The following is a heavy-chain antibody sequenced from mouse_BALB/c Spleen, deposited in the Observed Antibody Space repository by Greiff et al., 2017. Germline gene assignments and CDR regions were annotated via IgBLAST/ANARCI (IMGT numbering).Heavy chain of an antibody. CDR1: GFTFSDYY. J-gene: IGHJ2*01. D-gene: IGHD1-2*01. V-gene: IGHV5-4*02. Sequence: DVQLVESGGGLVKPGGSLKLSCAASGFTFSDYYMYWVRQTPEKRLEWVATISDGGSYTYYPDSVKGRFTISRDNAKNNLYLQMSSLKSEDTAMYYCARGDYGHYFDYWGQGTTLTVSS. CDR2: ISDGGSYT. CDR3: ARGDYGHYFDY.